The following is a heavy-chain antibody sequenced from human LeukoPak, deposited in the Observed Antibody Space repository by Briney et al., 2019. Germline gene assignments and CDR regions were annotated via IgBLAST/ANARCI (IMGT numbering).Heavy chain of an antibody. J-gene: IGHJ6*03. Sequence: ASVTVSCKASGYTFGGFYIHWVRQAPGQGLEWMGWINPNSGVTNYAQKLQGRVTITRDTSIDTAYMQLSRLRSDDTAVYYCAKDRYGDYEAPFHYYMDAWGRGTTVTVSS. D-gene: IGHD5-12*01. CDR2: INPNSGVT. V-gene: IGHV1-2*02. CDR3: AKDRYGDYEAPFHYYMDA. CDR1: GYTFGGFY.